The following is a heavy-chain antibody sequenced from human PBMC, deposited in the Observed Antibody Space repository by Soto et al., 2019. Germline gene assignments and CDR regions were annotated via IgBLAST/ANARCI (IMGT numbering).Heavy chain of an antibody. J-gene: IGHJ2*01. D-gene: IGHD2-2*01. CDR1: GGPITSGDYY. CDR2: IYYSGIT. CDR3: AREWYCYDGRRWYVDL. V-gene: IGHV4-31*03. Sequence: QVQLQESGPGLVKPSQTLSLTCTVSGGPITSGDYYWSWVRQHPGKGLEWIGYIYYSGITYYSPSLRTRITIRLAAPENHSSLKLNSVTAADTAVYYCAREWYCYDGRRWYVDLWGRGTLVTVSS.